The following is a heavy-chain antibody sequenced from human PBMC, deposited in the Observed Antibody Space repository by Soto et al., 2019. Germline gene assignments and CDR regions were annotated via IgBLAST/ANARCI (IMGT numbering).Heavy chain of an antibody. CDR1: GYTFTSYA. Sequence: ASVKVSCKASGYTFTSYAMHWVRQAPGQRLEWMGWINAGNGNTKYSQKFQGRVTITRDTSASTAYMELSRLRSDDTAVYYCARDLAAAGLFDYWGQGTLVTVS. CDR3: ARDLAAAGLFDY. V-gene: IGHV1-3*01. D-gene: IGHD6-13*01. CDR2: INAGNGNT. J-gene: IGHJ4*02.